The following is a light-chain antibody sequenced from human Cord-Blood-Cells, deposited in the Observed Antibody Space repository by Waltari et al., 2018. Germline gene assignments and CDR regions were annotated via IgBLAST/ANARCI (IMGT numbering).Light chain of an antibody. CDR3: QQYYSYPRT. CDR1: QGISSY. J-gene: IGKJ1*01. V-gene: IGKV1-8*01. Sequence: AIRMTQSPSSFSASTGDSVPITCRASQGISSYLAWYQQKPGKAPKLMIYAASNLQSGVPSRFSGSGSGTDFTLTISCLQSEDFATYYCQQYYSYPRTFGQGTKVEIK. CDR2: AAS.